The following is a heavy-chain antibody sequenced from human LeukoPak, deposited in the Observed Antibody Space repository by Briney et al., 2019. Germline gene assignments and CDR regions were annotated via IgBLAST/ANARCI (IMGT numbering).Heavy chain of an antibody. CDR1: GGSISSDY. CDR2: IYYSGST. J-gene: IGHJ4*02. Sequence: PSETLSLTCTVSGGSISSDYWSWIRQPRGKGLEWIGYIYYSGSTNYNPSLKSRVTISVDTSKNQFSLKLSSVTAADTAVYYCARVSSTGTYDYWGQGTLVTVSS. CDR3: ARVSSTGTYDY. V-gene: IGHV4-59*01. D-gene: IGHD1-1*01.